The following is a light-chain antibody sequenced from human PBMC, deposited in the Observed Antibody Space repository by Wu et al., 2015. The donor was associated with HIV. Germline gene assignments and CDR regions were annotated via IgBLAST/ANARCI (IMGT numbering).Light chain of an antibody. J-gene: IGKJ3*01. Sequence: DIQMTQSPSSLSASVGDRVTITCRASQGIYNSLAWYQQRPGKAPKLLLYSASRLQSGVPSRFSGGGSGTDFTLTISSLQPEDFAIYYCQQYYLTSVTFGPGTKVDIK. CDR2: SAS. CDR3: QQYYLTSVT. CDR1: QGIYNS. V-gene: IGKV1-NL1*01.